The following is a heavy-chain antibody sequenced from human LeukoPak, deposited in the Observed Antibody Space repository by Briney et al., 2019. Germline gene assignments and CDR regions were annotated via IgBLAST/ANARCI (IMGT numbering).Heavy chain of an antibody. CDR2: IYYSGST. J-gene: IGHJ4*02. D-gene: IGHD3-16*02. CDR1: GGSISSYY. Sequence: SETLSLTCTVSGGSISSYYWSWIRQPPGKGLEWIGYIYYSGSTNYNPSLKSRVTISADTSKNQFSLKLSSVTAADTAVYYCARGSGIVANYFDYWGQGTLVTVSS. V-gene: IGHV4-59*01. CDR3: ARGSGIVANYFDY.